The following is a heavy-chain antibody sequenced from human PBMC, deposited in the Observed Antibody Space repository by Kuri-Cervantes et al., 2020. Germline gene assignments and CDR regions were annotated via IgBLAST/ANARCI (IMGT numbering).Heavy chain of an antibody. J-gene: IGHJ5*02. CDR1: GFTFDDYA. D-gene: IGHD1-26*01. Sequence: SLKISCAASGFTFDDYAMHWVRQAPGKGLEWVSGISWNSGSIGYADSVKGRFTISRDNAKNSLYLQMNSLRDEDTAVYYCARCSGSYSDWFDPWGQGTLVTVSS. CDR2: ISWNSGSI. V-gene: IGHV3-9*01. CDR3: ARCSGSYSDWFDP.